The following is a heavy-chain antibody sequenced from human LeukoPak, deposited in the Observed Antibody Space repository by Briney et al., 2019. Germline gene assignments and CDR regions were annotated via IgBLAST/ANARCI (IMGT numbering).Heavy chain of an antibody. CDR1: GGSISSSNW. J-gene: IGHJ4*02. D-gene: IGHD6-13*01. CDR2: IYHSGST. Sequence: SGTLSLTCAVSGGSISSSNWWSWVRQPPGKGLEWIGEIYHSGSTNHNPSLKSRVTISVDKSKNQFSLKLSSVTAADTAVYYCARDLEIAAAGVSDYWGQGTLVTVSS. CDR3: ARDLEIAAAGVSDY. V-gene: IGHV4-4*02.